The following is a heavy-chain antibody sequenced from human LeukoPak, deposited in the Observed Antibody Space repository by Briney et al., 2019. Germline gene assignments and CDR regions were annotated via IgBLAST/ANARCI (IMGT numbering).Heavy chain of an antibody. D-gene: IGHD6-19*01. CDR2: IIGYNGDT. Sequence: ASVKVSCKASGYTFTSYGISWVRQAPGQGLEWMGWIIGYNGDTNYAQKLQGRVTITTDTSTSTVYMELRSLRSDDTAVYFCARLAVAGHFDPWGQGTLVTVSS. CDR1: GYTFTSYG. V-gene: IGHV1-18*01. J-gene: IGHJ5*02. CDR3: ARLAVAGHFDP.